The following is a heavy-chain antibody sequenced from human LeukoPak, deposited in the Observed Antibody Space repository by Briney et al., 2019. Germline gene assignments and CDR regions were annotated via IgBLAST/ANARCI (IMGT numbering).Heavy chain of an antibody. J-gene: IGHJ3*02. Sequence: PGGSLRLSCTASGFTFGDYAMSWFRQAPGKGLEWVGFIRSKAYGGTTEYAASVKGRFTISRDDSKSIAYLQMNSLKTEDTAVYYCTRETGFDWGPGYDAFDIWGQGTMVTVSS. V-gene: IGHV3-49*03. CDR3: TRETGFDWGPGYDAFDI. CDR2: IRSKAYGGTT. CDR1: GFTFGDYA. D-gene: IGHD7-27*01.